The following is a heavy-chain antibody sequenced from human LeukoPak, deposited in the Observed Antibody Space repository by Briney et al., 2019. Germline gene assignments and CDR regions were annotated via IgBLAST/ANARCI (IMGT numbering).Heavy chain of an antibody. Sequence: SEPLSLTCTVSGGSISSYYWSWIRQPPGKGLEWIGYIYYSGSTNYNPSLKSRVTISVDTSKNQFSLKLSSVTAADTAVYYCARGNYDNSGYYQNYFDYWGQGTLVTVSS. CDR1: GGSISSYY. D-gene: IGHD3-22*01. V-gene: IGHV4-59*01. J-gene: IGHJ4*02. CDR2: IYYSGST. CDR3: ARGNYDNSGYYQNYFDY.